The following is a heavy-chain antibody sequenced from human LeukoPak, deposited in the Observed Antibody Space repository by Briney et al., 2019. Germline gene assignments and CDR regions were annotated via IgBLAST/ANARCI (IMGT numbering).Heavy chain of an antibody. CDR1: GYTFTGYY. CDR2: INPNSGGT. Sequence: APVKVSCKASGYTFTGYYMHWVRQAPGQGLEWMGWINPNSGGTNYAQKLQGRVTMTTDTSTSTAYMELRSLRSDDTAVYYCAAQYTGRPNDAFDIWGQGTMVTVSS. V-gene: IGHV1-2*02. D-gene: IGHD1-26*01. J-gene: IGHJ3*02. CDR3: AAQYTGRPNDAFDI.